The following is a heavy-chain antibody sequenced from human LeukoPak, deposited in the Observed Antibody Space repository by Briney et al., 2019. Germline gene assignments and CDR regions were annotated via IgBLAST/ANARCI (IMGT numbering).Heavy chain of an antibody. D-gene: IGHD1-26*01. CDR3: TRDLSATARAYDY. Sequence: GGSLRLSCAASGFILSDYNMNWVRQAPGKGLEWVSFIAISATYITYADSVKGRFTISRENAKNSLYPQMNSLRAEDTAVYYCTRDLSATARAYDYWGQGTLVTVSS. CDR1: GFILSDYN. V-gene: IGHV3-21*01. CDR2: IAISATYI. J-gene: IGHJ4*02.